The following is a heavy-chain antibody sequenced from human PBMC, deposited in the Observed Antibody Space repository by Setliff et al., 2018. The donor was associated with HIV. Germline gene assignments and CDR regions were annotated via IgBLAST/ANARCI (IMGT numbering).Heavy chain of an antibody. V-gene: IGHV4-39*07. CDR1: GGSISSSSYY. Sequence: SETLSLTCIVSGGSISSSSYYWGWIRQPPGKGLEWIGSIYHSGNTYYNPSLKSRVTLSVDTSKNQISLKVNSVTAADTALYFCARAPGPYGDYNWFDPWGQGALVTVSS. D-gene: IGHD4-17*01. CDR3: ARAPGPYGDYNWFDP. CDR2: IYHSGNT. J-gene: IGHJ5*02.